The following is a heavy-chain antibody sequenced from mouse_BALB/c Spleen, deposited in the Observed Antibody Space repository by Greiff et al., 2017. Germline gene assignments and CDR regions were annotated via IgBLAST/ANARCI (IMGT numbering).Heavy chain of an antibody. D-gene: IGHD1-2*01. J-gene: IGHJ2*01. CDR3: ARNDYGLDY. V-gene: IGHV1-54*01. Sequence: QVQLQQSGAELVRPGTSVKVSCKASGYAFTNYLIEWVKQRPGQGLEWIGVINPGSGGTNYNEKFKGKATLTADKSSSTAYMQLSSLTSDDSAVYFCARNDYGLDYWGQGTTLTVSS. CDR1: GYAFTNYL. CDR2: INPGSGGT.